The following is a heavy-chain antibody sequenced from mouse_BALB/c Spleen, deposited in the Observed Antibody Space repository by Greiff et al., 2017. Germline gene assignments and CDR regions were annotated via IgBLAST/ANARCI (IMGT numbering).Heavy chain of an antibody. V-gene: IGHV5-17*02. CDR3: AGKDFAY. J-gene: IGHJ3*01. CDR2: ISSGSSTI. CDR1: GFTFSSFG. Sequence: VQLKESGGGLVQPGGSRKLSCAASGFTFSSFGMHWVRQAPEKGLEWVAYISSGSSTIYYADTVKGRFTISRDNPKNTLFLQMTSLRSEDTAMYYCAGKDFAYWGQGTLVTVSA.